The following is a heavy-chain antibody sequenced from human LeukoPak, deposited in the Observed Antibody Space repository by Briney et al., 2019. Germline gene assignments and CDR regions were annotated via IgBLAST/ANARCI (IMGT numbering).Heavy chain of an antibody. CDR1: GFTFRSYG. CDR2: ISSNGGRT. D-gene: IGHD3-22*01. CDR3: ATYYYDSGGFHFHH. V-gene: IGHV3-64*01. Sequence: GGSLRLSCAASGFTFRSYGMHWVRQAPGKGLEYVSAISSNGGRTYYANSVKGRFTISRDNSRNTLYLQMGSLRAEDMAVYYCATYYYDSGGFHFHHWGQGTTVTVSS. J-gene: IGHJ6*02.